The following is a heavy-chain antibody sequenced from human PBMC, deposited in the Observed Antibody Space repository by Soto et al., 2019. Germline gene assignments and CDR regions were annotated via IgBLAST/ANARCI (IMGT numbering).Heavy chain of an antibody. CDR3: ARHLSGLPNAFDI. CDR2: IYYSGST. CDR1: GGSISSYY. D-gene: IGHD4-17*01. J-gene: IGHJ3*02. Sequence: SETLSLTCTVSGGSISSYYWSWIRQPPGKGLEWIGYIYYSGSTNYNPSLKSRVTISVNTSKNQFSLKLSSVTAADTAVYYCARHLSGLPNAFDIWGQGTMVTVSS. V-gene: IGHV4-59*08.